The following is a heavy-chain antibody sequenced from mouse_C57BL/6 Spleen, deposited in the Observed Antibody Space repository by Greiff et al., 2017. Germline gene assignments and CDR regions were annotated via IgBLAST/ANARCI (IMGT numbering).Heavy chain of an antibody. CDR2: INPYNGDT. J-gene: IGHJ3*01. D-gene: IGHD2-4*01. Sequence: EVQLQQSGPELVKPGDSVKISCKASGYSFTGYFMNWVMQSHGKSLEWIGRINPYNGDTFYNQKFKGKATLTVDTSSSTAHMELRSLTSEDSAVYYCSKYDCDSRLAYWGQGTLVTVSA. CDR1: GYSFTGYF. CDR3: SKYDCDSRLAY. V-gene: IGHV1-20*01.